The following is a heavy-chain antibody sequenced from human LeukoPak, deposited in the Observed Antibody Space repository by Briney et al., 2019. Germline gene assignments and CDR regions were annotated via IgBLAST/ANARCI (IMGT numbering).Heavy chain of an antibody. J-gene: IGHJ3*01. CDR3: ARGMRQIDDAFDL. V-gene: IGHV3-21*01. Sequence: GGSLRLSCAASGFTFSSYTMNWVRQAPGKGLEWGSSISSTSTYIHYADSVKSRFTIYRDNAKKSLYLQMNSLMAEDTAMYYCARGMRQIDDAFDLWGQGTMVTVSS. CDR2: ISSTSTYI. CDR1: GFTFSSYT. D-gene: IGHD6-25*01.